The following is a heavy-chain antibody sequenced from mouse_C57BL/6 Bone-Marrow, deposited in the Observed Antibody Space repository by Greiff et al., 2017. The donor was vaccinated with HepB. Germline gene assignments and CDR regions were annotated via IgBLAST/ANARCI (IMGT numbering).Heavy chain of an antibody. Sequence: VKLQESGAELARPGASVKLSCKASGYTFTSYGISWVKQRTGQGLEWIGEIYPRSGNTYYNEKFKGKATLTADKSSSTAYMELRSLTSEDSAVYFCARWTYYYGSSYFDYWGQGTTLTVSS. CDR1: GYTFTSYG. V-gene: IGHV1-81*01. D-gene: IGHD1-1*01. J-gene: IGHJ2*01. CDR3: ARWTYYYGSSYFDY. CDR2: IYPRSGNT.